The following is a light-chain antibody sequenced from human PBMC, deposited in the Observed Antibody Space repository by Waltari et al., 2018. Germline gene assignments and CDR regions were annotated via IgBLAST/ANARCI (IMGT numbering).Light chain of an antibody. CDR2: DVS. J-gene: IGLJ3*02. CDR3: SSYTSSDTWV. CDR1: SSYIGGFSH. Sequence: QSALTPPASVSGSPGQSITISCTGTSSYIGGFSHVSWYQQHPGKAPKLMIYDVSNRPSGVSNRFSGSKSGNTASLTISGLQAEDEADYYCSSYTSSDTWVFGGGTKLTVL. V-gene: IGLV2-14*01.